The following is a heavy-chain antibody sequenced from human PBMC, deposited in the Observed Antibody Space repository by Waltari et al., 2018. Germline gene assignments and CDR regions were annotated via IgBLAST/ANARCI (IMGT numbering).Heavy chain of an antibody. J-gene: IGHJ3*02. D-gene: IGHD4-4*01. CDR1: GGSISSGSYY. V-gene: IGHV4-61*02. CDR2: IYTSGST. CDR3: ARDDSNLRRGRGGPGGDI. Sequence: QVQLQESGPGLVKPSQTLSLTCTVSGGSISSGSYYWSWIRQPAGKGLEWIGRIYTSGSTNYNPSLKSRVTISVDTSKNQFSLKLSSVTAADTAVYYCARDDSNLRRGRGGPGGDIWGQGTMVTVSS.